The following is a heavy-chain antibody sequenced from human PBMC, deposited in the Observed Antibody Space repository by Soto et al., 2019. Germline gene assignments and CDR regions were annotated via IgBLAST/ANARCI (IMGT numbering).Heavy chain of an antibody. CDR3: AAGGSGYYAN. CDR1: GFTFSTYW. D-gene: IGHD3-22*01. J-gene: IGHJ4*02. Sequence: EVQLVESGGDLVQPGGSLRLSCAASGFTFSTYWMHWVRQAPGKGLLWVSRIKTDGTYATYADSVKGRFTISRDNAKNTLYLQMYSRRVEDVGVYYCAAGGSGYYANWGQGTLVTVSS. CDR2: IKTDGTYA. V-gene: IGHV3-74*01.